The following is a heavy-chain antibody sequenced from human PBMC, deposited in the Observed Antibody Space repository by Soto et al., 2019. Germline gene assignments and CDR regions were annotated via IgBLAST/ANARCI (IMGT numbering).Heavy chain of an antibody. V-gene: IGHV1-46*01. Sequence: QVQLVQSGAEVKKPGAPVGLSCEASDSTFINFYLTGVRQAPGQGPGWMGKVDPSGGPTTYAQKFQGRVSMTSDTSTSAVYLELSSLRSEDTAIYYCVRSFIAATILAFDIWGQGTMVTVSS. CDR2: VDPSGGPT. CDR1: DSTFINFY. CDR3: VRSFIAATILAFDI. D-gene: IGHD6-25*01. J-gene: IGHJ3*02.